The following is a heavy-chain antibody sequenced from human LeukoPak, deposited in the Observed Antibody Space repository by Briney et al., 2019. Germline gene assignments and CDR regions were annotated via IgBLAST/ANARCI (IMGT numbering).Heavy chain of an antibody. V-gene: IGHV1-69*05. CDR2: IIPIFGTA. CDR3: ERDGSPEGHDAFDI. J-gene: IGHJ3*02. D-gene: IGHD1-26*01. Sequence: ASVKVSCKASGCTFTSYAISWVRQPPGQGLEWMGGIIPIFGTANYAQKFLGRVTITTDESTSTAYMELSSLRSEDTAVYYCERDGSPEGHDAFDIWGQGTMVTVSS. CDR1: GCTFTSYA.